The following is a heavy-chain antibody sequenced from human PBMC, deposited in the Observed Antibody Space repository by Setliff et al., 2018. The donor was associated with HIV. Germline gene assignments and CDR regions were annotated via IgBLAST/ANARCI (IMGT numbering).Heavy chain of an antibody. CDR2: IYITGDT. CDR3: GGNGYYSIDY. J-gene: IGHJ4*02. CDR1: GGSINRGTYY. D-gene: IGHD3-22*01. V-gene: IGHV4-61*09. Sequence: SETLSLTCSVSGGSINRGTYYWTWIRQSAGKGLEWIGHIYITGDTDYNPSLKSRVTISVDTSKNQFSLKLPSVTAADTAVYYCGGNGYYSIDYWGQGTLVTVSS.